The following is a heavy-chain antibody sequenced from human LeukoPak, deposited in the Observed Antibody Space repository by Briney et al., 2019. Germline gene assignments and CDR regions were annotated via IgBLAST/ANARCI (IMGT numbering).Heavy chain of an antibody. V-gene: IGHV5-51*01. Sequence: GESLKISCKNSGYRFSNSWIGCMRQMPGKGLEWMGMIYPGESETRYSPSFQGRVTISADKSISTAYLQWSSLKASDSAMYYCARGYIGYNFRVSYCYWGQGTLVTVSS. CDR2: IYPGESET. CDR3: ARGYIGYNFRVSYCY. D-gene: IGHD5-12*01. CDR1: GYRFSNSW. J-gene: IGHJ4*02.